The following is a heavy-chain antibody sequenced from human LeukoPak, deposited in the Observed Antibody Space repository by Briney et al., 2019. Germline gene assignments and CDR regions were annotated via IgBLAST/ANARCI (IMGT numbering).Heavy chain of an antibody. CDR1: GGTFSNYA. CDR2: ISAYNGNT. V-gene: IGHV1-18*01. D-gene: IGHD3-9*01. J-gene: IGHJ4*02. CDR3: ARSRPEYYDILTGYSFDY. Sequence: GASVKVSCKASGGTFSNYAISWVRQAPGQGLEWMGWISAYNGNTNYAQKLQGRVTMTTDTSTSTAYMELRSLRSDDTAVYYCARSRPEYYDILTGYSFDYWGQGTLVTVSS.